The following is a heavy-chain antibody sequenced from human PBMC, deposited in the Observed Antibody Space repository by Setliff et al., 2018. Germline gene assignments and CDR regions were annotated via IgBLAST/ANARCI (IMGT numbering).Heavy chain of an antibody. CDR1: GFTVSSNY. D-gene: IGHD3-22*01. CDR2: IYSGGST. Sequence: GGSLRLSCAASGFTVSSNYMSWVRQAPGKGLEWVSVIYSGGSTYYADSVKGRFTISRDNSKNTLYLQMNSLRAEDTAVYYCASTAHYDSSGYPRNLYYYGMDVWGQGTTVTVSS. J-gene: IGHJ6*02. CDR3: ASTAHYDSSGYPRNLYYYGMDV. V-gene: IGHV3-66*01.